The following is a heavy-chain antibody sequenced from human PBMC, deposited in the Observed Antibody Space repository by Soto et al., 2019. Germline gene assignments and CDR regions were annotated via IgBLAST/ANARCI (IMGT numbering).Heavy chain of an antibody. CDR2: ISTYKGNT. J-gene: IGHJ4*02. V-gene: IGHV1-18*01. CDR3: ARDLIIMVRALLKDY. CDR1: GYTFTSYG. D-gene: IGHD3-10*01. Sequence: QVQLVQSGGEVKKPGASVTVSCKASGYTFTSYGISWVRQAPGQGLEWMGWISTYKGNTYYAQKFQDRVTMTTDTSKSTAYMELRGLRSDDTAVYYCARDLIIMVRALLKDYWGQGTLVTVSS.